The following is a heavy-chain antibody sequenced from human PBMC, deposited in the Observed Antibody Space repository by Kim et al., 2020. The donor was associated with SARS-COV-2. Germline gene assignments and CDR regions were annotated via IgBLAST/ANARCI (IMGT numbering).Heavy chain of an antibody. CDR3: ARGADTTMVTIDY. CDR1: GYSISSGYY. J-gene: IGHJ4*02. CDR2: IHHSGST. V-gene: IGHV4-38-2*02. D-gene: IGHD5-18*01. Sequence: SETLSLTCTVSGYSISSGYYWGWIRQPPGKGLEWVGTIHHSGSTHYNPSLKSRITISVDTSKNQFSLKMYSVTAADTAVYYCARGADTTMVTIDYWGQGTLVTVSS.